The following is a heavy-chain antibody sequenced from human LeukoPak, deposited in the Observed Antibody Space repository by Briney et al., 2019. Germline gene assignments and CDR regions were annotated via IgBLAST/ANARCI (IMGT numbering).Heavy chain of an antibody. CDR3: ARGGRYWFDP. Sequence: SDTLSLTCTVSGGSISSGGYYWSWIRQPPGKGLEWIGYIYHSGSTYYNPSLKSRVTISVDRSKNQFSLKLSSVTAADTAVYYCARGGRYWFDPWGQGTLVTVSS. V-gene: IGHV4-30-2*01. J-gene: IGHJ5*02. CDR2: IYHSGST. CDR1: GGSISSGGYY. D-gene: IGHD3-16*01.